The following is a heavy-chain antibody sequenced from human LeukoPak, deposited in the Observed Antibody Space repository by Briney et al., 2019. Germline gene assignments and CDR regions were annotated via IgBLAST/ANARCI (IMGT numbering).Heavy chain of an antibody. CDR1: GFTFSSYS. V-gene: IGHV3-21*01. D-gene: IGHD6-13*01. J-gene: IGHJ4*02. CDR3: ARALPAAAPDY. CDR2: ISSSSSYI. Sequence: GVLRLSCAASGFTFSSYSMNWVRQAPGKGLEWVSSISSSSSYIYYADSVKGRFTISRDNAKNSLYLQMNSLRAEDTAVYYCARALPAAAPDYWGQGTLVTVSS.